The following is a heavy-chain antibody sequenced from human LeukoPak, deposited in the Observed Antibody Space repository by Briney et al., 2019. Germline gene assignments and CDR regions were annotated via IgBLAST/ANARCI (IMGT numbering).Heavy chain of an antibody. CDR2: IHHSGST. Sequence: SETLSLTCAVYGESFSDHYWTWLRQSPGKGLEWIGEIHHSGSTNYNPSLKSRVTISVDTSKNQFSLKLSSVTAADTAVYYCARARTAVGYWGQGTLVTVSS. V-gene: IGHV4-34*01. J-gene: IGHJ4*02. D-gene: IGHD6-19*01. CDR1: GESFSDHY. CDR3: ARARTAVGY.